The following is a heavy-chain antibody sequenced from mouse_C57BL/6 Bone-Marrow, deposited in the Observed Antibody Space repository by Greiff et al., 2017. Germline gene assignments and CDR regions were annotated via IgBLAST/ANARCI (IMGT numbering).Heavy chain of an antibody. CDR1: GYAFSSSW. Sequence: VHLVESGPELVKPGASVKISCKASGYAFSSSWMNWVKQRPGKGLEWIGRIYPGDGDTNYNGKFKGKATLTADKSSSTAYMQLSSLTSEDSAVYFCERLTGTGGAWFAYWGQGTLVTVSA. V-gene: IGHV1-82*01. CDR3: ERLTGTGGAWFAY. D-gene: IGHD4-1*01. CDR2: IYPGDGDT. J-gene: IGHJ3*01.